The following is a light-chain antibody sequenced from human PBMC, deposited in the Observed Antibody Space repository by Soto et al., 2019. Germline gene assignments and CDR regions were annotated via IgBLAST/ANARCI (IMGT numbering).Light chain of an antibody. CDR1: NIGSKS. V-gene: IGLV3-21*02. Sequence: SYVLTQPPSVSVAPGQTARITCGGNNIGSKSVHWYQQKPGQAPVLVVYDDSDRPSGIPERFSGSNSGKTATLTISRVEVVDEADYYCQVWYSSSDLYYVFGTGTKVTVL. CDR2: DDS. J-gene: IGLJ1*01. CDR3: QVWYSSSDLYYV.